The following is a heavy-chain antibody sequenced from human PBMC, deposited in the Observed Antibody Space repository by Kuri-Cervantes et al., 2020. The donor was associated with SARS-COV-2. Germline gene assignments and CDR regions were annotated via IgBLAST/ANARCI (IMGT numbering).Heavy chain of an antibody. Sequence: GESLKISCAASGFTFDDYGMSWVRQAPGKGLEWVSGINWNGGSTGYADSVKGRFTISRDNAKNSLYLQMNSLRAEDTALYYCARAAHDRSSTSCELDYWGQGTLVTVSS. CDR1: GFTFDDYG. CDR3: ARAAHDRSSTSCELDY. D-gene: IGHD2-2*01. CDR2: INWNGGST. V-gene: IGHV3-20*04. J-gene: IGHJ4*02.